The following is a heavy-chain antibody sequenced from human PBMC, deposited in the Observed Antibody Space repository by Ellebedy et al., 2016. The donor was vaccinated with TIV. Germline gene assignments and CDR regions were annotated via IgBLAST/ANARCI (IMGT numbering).Heavy chain of an antibody. CDR2: IYQDGSVQ. CDR3: ARRGSYGDYAVQVNSWFDT. Sequence: GESLKISCAATGFSFRSYWMSWVRQAPGKGLEWVANIYQDGSVQYSLDSLKGRFTISRDNAINSLFLQMNSLRAGDTAMYYCARRGSYGDYAVQVNSWFDTWGRGTLVAVSS. CDR1: GFSFRSYW. D-gene: IGHD4-17*01. V-gene: IGHV3-7*01. J-gene: IGHJ5*02.